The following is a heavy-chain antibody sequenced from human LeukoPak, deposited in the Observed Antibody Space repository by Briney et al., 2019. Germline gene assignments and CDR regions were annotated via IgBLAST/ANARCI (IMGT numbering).Heavy chain of an antibody. V-gene: IGHV3-23*01. CDR3: ARVSIAVPGGDY. CDR1: GFTFSSYA. Sequence: GGSLRLSGAASGFTFSSYAMSWVRQAPGKGLEWVSAISSSGGSTYYADSVKGRFTISRDNAKNSLYLQMNSLRAEDTAVYYCARVSIAVPGGDYWGQGTLVTVSS. D-gene: IGHD6-19*01. J-gene: IGHJ4*02. CDR2: ISSSGGST.